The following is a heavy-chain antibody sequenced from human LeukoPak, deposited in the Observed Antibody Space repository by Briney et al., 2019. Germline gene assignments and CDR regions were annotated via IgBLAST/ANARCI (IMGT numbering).Heavy chain of an antibody. D-gene: IGHD3-3*01. J-gene: IGHJ4*02. CDR2: IKQDGSEK. CDR3: ARVRLPLRFLEWSH. CDR1: GFTFSSYW. Sequence: GGSLRLSCAASGFTFSSYWMSWVRQAPGKGLEWVANIKQDGSEKYYVDSVKGRFTISRDNAKNSLYLQMNSLRAEDTAVYCCARVRLPLRFLEWSHWGQGTLVTVSS. V-gene: IGHV3-7*01.